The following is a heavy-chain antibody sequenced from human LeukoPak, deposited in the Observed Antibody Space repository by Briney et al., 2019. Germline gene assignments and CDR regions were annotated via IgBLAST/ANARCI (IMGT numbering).Heavy chain of an antibody. J-gene: IGHJ6*03. Sequence: SETLSLTCTVSGGSISSGSYYWSWIRQPAGKGLEWIGRIYTSGSTNYNPSLKSRVTISVDTSKNQFSLKLSSVTAADTAVYYCARDLDGDHDYYYMDVWGKGTTVTVSS. CDR2: IYTSGST. CDR1: GGSISSGSYY. CDR3: ARDLDGDHDYYYMDV. V-gene: IGHV4-61*02. D-gene: IGHD4-17*01.